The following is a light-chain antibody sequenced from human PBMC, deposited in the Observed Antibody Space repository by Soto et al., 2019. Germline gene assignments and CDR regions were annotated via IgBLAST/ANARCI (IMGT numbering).Light chain of an antibody. CDR1: ERNSSW. Sequence: DIQMTQSPSTLSASVGDRIIITCRASERNSSWLAWYQQKPGKAPKLLIYKASTLEIGVPSRFSASGSGTEFTLTISSLQPDDSATYFCHQYSASHTFGGGTKVDIK. V-gene: IGKV1-5*03. CDR3: HQYSASHT. CDR2: KAS. J-gene: IGKJ4*01.